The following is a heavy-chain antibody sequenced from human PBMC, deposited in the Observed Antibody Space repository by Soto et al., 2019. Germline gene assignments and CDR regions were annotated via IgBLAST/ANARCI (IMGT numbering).Heavy chain of an antibody. Sequence: QVQLVQSGAEVKKPGASVKVSCKASGYTFTNYGISWVRQAPGQGVEWMGWINTYNGNTNHAQKLQGRVTMTTDTSTSTAYMELRSLRSDDTAVYYCARGVGSGTYYNQYNWFDPWGQGTLVTVSS. CDR1: GYTFTNYG. CDR2: INTYNGNT. J-gene: IGHJ5*02. D-gene: IGHD3-10*01. V-gene: IGHV1-18*01. CDR3: ARGVGSGTYYNQYNWFDP.